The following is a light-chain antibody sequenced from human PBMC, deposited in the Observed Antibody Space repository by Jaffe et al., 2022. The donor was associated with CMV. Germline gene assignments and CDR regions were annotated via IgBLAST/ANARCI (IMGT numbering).Light chain of an antibody. CDR3: CSYAGSNTFGV. CDR1: SSDVGSYNL. J-gene: IGLJ3*02. V-gene: IGLV2-23*02. CDR2: EVS. Sequence: QSALTQPASVSGSPGQSITISCTGTSSDVGSYNLVSWYQQHPGKAPKLMIFEVSKRPSGVSNRFSGSKSGNTASLTISGLQAEDEADYYCCSYAGSNTFGVFGGGTNLTVL.